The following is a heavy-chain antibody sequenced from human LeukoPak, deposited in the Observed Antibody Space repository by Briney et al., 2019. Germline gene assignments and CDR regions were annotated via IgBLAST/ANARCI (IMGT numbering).Heavy chain of an antibody. J-gene: IGHJ3*02. Sequence: GGSLRLSCAASGFTFSSYGMHWVRQAPGKGLEWVAFIRYDGSNKYYADSVKGRFTISRDNSKNTLYLQMNSLRAEDTAVYYCANPWAEGTYYYDSSGPSGAFDIWGQGIMVTVSS. CDR1: GFTFSSYG. CDR2: IRYDGSNK. CDR3: ANPWAEGTYYYDSSGPSGAFDI. D-gene: IGHD3-22*01. V-gene: IGHV3-30*02.